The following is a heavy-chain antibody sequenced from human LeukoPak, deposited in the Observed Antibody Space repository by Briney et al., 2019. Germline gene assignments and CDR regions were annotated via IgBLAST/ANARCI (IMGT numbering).Heavy chain of an antibody. CDR1: VFTLSSYA. J-gene: IGHJ3*02. D-gene: IGHD2-21*01. Sequence: VGALRLSCAASVFTLSSYAIHWVRPAPGKGVEWVAVISYDGSNKYYADSVKGRITISRDNSKNTLYLQMNSLRAEDTAVYYCASLWLTDAFDIWGQGTMVTVSS. V-gene: IGHV3-30*04. CDR3: ASLWLTDAFDI. CDR2: ISYDGSNK.